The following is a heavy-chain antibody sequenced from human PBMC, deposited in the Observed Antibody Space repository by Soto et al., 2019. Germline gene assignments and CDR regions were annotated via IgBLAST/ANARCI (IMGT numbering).Heavy chain of an antibody. V-gene: IGHV3-30*18. J-gene: IGHJ6*02. Sequence: PGGSLRLSCAASGFTFSSYGMHWVRQAPGKGLEWVAVISYDGSNKYYADSVKGRFTISRDNSKNTLYLQMNSLRAEDTAVYYCAKAGYCSSTNCHGNYYGMDVWGQGTTVTVSS. D-gene: IGHD2-2*01. CDR2: ISYDGSNK. CDR1: GFTFSSYG. CDR3: AKAGYCSSTNCHGNYYGMDV.